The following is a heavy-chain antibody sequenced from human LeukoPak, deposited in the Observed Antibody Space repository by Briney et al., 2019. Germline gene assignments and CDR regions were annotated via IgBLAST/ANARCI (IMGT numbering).Heavy chain of an antibody. Sequence: PGRSLRLSCAASGFTFSSYAMHWVRQAPGKGLEWVAVISYDGSNKYYADSVKGRFTISRDNSKNTLYLQMNSLRAEDTAVYYCASPKEQWLEYWGQGTLVTVSS. CDR1: GFTFSSYA. J-gene: IGHJ4*02. D-gene: IGHD6-19*01. V-gene: IGHV3-30-3*01. CDR3: ASPKEQWLEY. CDR2: ISYDGSNK.